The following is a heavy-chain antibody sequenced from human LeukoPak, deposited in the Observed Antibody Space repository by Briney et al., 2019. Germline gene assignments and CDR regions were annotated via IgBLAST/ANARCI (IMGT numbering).Heavy chain of an antibody. Sequence: GGSLRLSCAASGFTFSSYAMSWVRQAPGKGLEWVSAISGSGGSTYYADSVKGRFTISRDNSKNTLYLQMNSLRAEDTAVYYCAKDRLSSGWFKGLVDYWGQGTLATVSS. J-gene: IGHJ4*02. CDR3: AKDRLSSGWFKGLVDY. V-gene: IGHV3-23*01. CDR1: GFTFSSYA. D-gene: IGHD6-19*01. CDR2: ISGSGGST.